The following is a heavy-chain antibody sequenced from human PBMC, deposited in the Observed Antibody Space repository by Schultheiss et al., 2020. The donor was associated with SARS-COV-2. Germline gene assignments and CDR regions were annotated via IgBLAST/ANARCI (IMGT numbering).Heavy chain of an antibody. Sequence: GGSLRLSCAASGFTFSSYGMHWVRQPTGKGLEWVSGIGTFGDTYYPDSVKGRFTISRDNSKNTLYLQMNSLRAEDTAVYYCATFRRVGATTIDYWGQGTLVTVSS. CDR3: ATFRRVGATTIDY. D-gene: IGHD1-26*01. V-gene: IGHV3-13*01. CDR2: IGTFGDT. CDR1: GFTFSSYG. J-gene: IGHJ4*02.